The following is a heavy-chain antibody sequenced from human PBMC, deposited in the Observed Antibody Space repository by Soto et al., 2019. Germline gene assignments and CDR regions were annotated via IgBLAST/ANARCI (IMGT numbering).Heavy chain of an antibody. CDR2: IYYNGFT. J-gene: IGHJ5*02. D-gene: IGHD3-3*01. Sequence: QLQLQESGPGLVKPLETLSLICTVSGGSISSRNYYWGWIRQPPGKGLEWIGSIYYNGFTYYNPSLKSRVTISVDTSKNQFSLRLNSVTAADPAVYYCARQADFWSGGGGFYPWGQGTLVTVSS. CDR1: GGSISSRNYY. V-gene: IGHV4-39*01. CDR3: ARQADFWSGGGGFYP.